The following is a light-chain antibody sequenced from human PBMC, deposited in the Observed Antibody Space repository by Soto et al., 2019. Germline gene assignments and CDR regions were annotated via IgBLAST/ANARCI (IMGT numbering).Light chain of an antibody. V-gene: IGLV1-51*01. J-gene: IGLJ2*01. CDR2: DNN. Sequence: QSVLTQPPSVSAAPGQKVTISCSGSSSHIGNNYVSWDQQLPGTAPKLLIYDNNKRPSGIPDRFPGSKSGTSATLGITGLQTGDEADYYCGTWDSSLSAVVFGGGTKLTVL. CDR1: SSHIGNNY. CDR3: GTWDSSLSAVV.